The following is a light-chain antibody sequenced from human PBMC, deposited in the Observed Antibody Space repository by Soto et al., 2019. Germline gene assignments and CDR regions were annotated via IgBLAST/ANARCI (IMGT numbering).Light chain of an antibody. V-gene: IGKV1-39*01. CDR2: AAS. J-gene: IGKJ1*01. CDR3: QQSYSTPPT. Sequence: DIQMTQSPSSLSASVGDRVTITCRASQSIVNYLNWYQQKPGKAPELLIYAASSLHSGVPSRFSGSGSGTDFTLTISSLQPEDFAAYYCQQSYSTPPTFGQGTKVDI. CDR1: QSIVNY.